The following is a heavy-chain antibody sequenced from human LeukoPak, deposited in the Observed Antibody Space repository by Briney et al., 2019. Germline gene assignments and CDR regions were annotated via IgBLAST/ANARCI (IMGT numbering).Heavy chain of an antibody. CDR1: GFTFSSYA. CDR3: AKGPLVAAAGSYYYYMDV. J-gene: IGHJ6*03. Sequence: GGSLRLSCAASGFTFSSYAMSWVRQAPGKGLEWASAISGSGGSTYYADSVKGRFTISRDNSKNTLYLQMNSLRAEDTAVYYCAKGPLVAAAGSYYYYMDVWGKGTTVTVSS. V-gene: IGHV3-23*01. CDR2: ISGSGGST. D-gene: IGHD6-13*01.